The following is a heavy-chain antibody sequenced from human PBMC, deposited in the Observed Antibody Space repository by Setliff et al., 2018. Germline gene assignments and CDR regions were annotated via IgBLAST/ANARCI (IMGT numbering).Heavy chain of an antibody. CDR2: IYYSGSTS. CDR1: GGSISSGGYY. Sequence: PSETLSLTCTVSGGSISSGGYYWSWIRQHPGKGLEWIGYIYYSGSTSYYNPSLKSRVTISVDTAKNQFSLSLTSVTAEDTAVYYCSSSGWFKQGPKYYFDYWGQGTLVTVSS. J-gene: IGHJ4*02. D-gene: IGHD6-19*01. V-gene: IGHV4-31*09. CDR3: SSSGWFKQGPKYYFDY.